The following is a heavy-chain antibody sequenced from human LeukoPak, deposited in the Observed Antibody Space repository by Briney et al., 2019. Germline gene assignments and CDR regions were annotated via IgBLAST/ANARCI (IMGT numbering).Heavy chain of an antibody. CDR3: AKGGYYYDSSGYSDYFDY. J-gene: IGHJ4*02. CDR1: GFTFDDYA. D-gene: IGHD3-22*01. V-gene: IGHV3-9*03. CDR2: ISWYSGSI. Sequence: GRSLRLSCAASGFTFDDYAMHWVRQAPGKGLEWVSGISWYSGSIGYADSVKGRFTISRDNAKNSLYLQMNSLRAEDMALYYCAKGGYYYDSSGYSDYFDYWGQGTLVTVSS.